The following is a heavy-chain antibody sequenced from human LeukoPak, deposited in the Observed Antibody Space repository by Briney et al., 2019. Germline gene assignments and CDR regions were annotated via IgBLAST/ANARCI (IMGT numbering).Heavy chain of an antibody. Sequence: ASVKVSCKASGYTFTGYYMHWVRQAPGQGLEWMGRINPNSGGTNYAQKFQGRVTMTRDTSISTAYMELSRLRSDDTAVYYCARDRKGIAVDPNYFDYWGQGTLVTVSS. CDR1: GYTFTGYY. J-gene: IGHJ4*02. CDR2: INPNSGGT. D-gene: IGHD6-19*01. V-gene: IGHV1-2*06. CDR3: ARDRKGIAVDPNYFDY.